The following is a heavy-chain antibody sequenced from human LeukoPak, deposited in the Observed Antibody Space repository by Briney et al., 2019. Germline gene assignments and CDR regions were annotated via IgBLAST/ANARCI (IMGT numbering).Heavy chain of an antibody. D-gene: IGHD3-22*01. J-gene: IGHJ3*02. V-gene: IGHV4-59*01. CDR2: IYYSGST. Sequence: PSETLSLTCTVSGGSISTYYWNRIRQPPGKGLEWIGYIYYSGSTNYNPSLTGRVTISVDTSKNQFSLKLSSVTAADTAVYYCAREYNYYDSSGWDAFEIWGQGTMVTVSS. CDR3: AREYNYYDSSGWDAFEI. CDR1: GGSISTYY.